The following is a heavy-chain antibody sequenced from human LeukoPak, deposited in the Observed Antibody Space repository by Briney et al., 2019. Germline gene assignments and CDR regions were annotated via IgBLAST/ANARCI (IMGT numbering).Heavy chain of an antibody. CDR2: ISAYNGNT. CDR1: GYTFTSYG. Sequence: ASVKVSCKASGYTFTSYGISWVRQAPGPGLEWMGWISAYNGNTNYAQKLQGRVTMTTDTSTSTAYMELRSLRSDDTAVYYCARVNESGYDLPRFDYWGQGTLVTVSS. D-gene: IGHD5-12*01. V-gene: IGHV1-18*01. CDR3: ARVNESGYDLPRFDY. J-gene: IGHJ4*02.